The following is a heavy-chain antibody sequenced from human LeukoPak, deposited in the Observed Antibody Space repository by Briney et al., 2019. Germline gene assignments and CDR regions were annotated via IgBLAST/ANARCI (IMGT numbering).Heavy chain of an antibody. CDR2: THYSGST. Sequence: PSETLSLTCTVSGGSISSSSYYWGWIRQPPGKGLEYIGYTHYSGSTNYNPSLKSRVTISLDTSGNQFSLKLSSVTAADTAVYYCASGYCGGACQLGGVDMWGQGTMVTVSS. J-gene: IGHJ3*02. V-gene: IGHV4-61*05. CDR3: ASGYCGGACQLGGVDM. D-gene: IGHD2-21*02. CDR1: GGSISSSSYY.